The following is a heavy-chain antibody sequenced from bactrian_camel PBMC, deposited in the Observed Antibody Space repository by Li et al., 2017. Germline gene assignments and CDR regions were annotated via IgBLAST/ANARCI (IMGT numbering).Heavy chain of an antibody. D-gene: IGHD1*01. Sequence: HVQLVESGGASVQAGGSLRLSCVASRDTIGRYCMGWFRQIPDKEREGVAAIYQSGTIYYSDSVKGRFNISLDKSKNIMYLQMNSLKPVDTAMYYCASDCFACTDYENWGQGTQVTVS. CDR1: RDTIGRYC. V-gene: IGHV3S55*01. CDR2: IYQSGTI. CDR3: ASDCFACTDYEN. J-gene: IGHJ4*01.